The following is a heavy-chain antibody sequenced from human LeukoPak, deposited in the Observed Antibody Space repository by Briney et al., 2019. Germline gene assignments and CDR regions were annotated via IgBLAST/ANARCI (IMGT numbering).Heavy chain of an antibody. CDR1: GGSISSSSYY. CDR2: IYYSGST. CDR3: TRSADYSNFDF. V-gene: IGHV4-39*01. D-gene: IGHD4-11*01. Sequence: SETLSLTCTVSGGSISSSSYYWGWIRQPPGKGLEWIGSIYYSGSTHYNPSLKSRVTISVDTSKNQFSLKLSSVTAADTAVYYCTRSADYSNFDFWGQGTLVTVSS. J-gene: IGHJ4*02.